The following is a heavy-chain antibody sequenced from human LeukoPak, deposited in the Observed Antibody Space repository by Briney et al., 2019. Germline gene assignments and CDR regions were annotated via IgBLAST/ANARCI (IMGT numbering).Heavy chain of an antibody. V-gene: IGHV4-34*01. D-gene: IGHD3-22*01. J-gene: IGHJ5*02. CDR1: GGSFSGYY. CDR3: ARGRLRTWFDP. Sequence: SETLSLTCAVYGGSFSGYYWSWLRQPPGKGLEWIGEINHSGSTNYNPSLKSRVTISVDTSNNQFSLKLSSVTAADTAVYYCARGRLRTWFDPWGQGTLVTVSS. CDR2: INHSGST.